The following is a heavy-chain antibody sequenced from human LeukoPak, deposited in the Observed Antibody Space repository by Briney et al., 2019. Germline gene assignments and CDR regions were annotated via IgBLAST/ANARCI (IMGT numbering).Heavy chain of an antibody. J-gene: IGHJ3*02. Sequence: GGSLRLSCAASGFTFDDYAMHWVRQAPGKGLEWVSLISGDGGSTYYADSMKGRFTISRDNSKNSLYLQMNSLRTEDTALYYCAKSRRDGYNLDAFDIWGQGTMVTVSS. CDR2: ISGDGGST. V-gene: IGHV3-43*02. CDR1: GFTFDDYA. D-gene: IGHD5-24*01. CDR3: AKSRRDGYNLDAFDI.